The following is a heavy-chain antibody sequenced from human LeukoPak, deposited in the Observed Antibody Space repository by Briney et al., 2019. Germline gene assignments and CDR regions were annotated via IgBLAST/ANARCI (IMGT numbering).Heavy chain of an antibody. D-gene: IGHD3-10*01. Sequence: SCKASGYTFTGYYMHWVRQAPGKGLEWVAVISYDGSNKYYADSVKGRFTISRDNSKNTLYLQMNSLRAEDTAVYYCAKDQFHSITMVQGKDYFDYWGQGTLVTVSS. CDR1: GYTFTGYY. J-gene: IGHJ4*02. V-gene: IGHV3-30*18. CDR3: AKDQFHSITMVQGKDYFDY. CDR2: ISYDGSNK.